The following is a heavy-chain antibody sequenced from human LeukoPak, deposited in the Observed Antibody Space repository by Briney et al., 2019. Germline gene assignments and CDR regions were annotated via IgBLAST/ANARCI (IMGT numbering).Heavy chain of an antibody. CDR3: ARGKTYGGYPDFPNDY. CDR1: GYTFTGYY. J-gene: IGHJ4*02. CDR2: MNPDSGGT. Sequence: ASVKVSCKTSGYTFTGYYIRWVRQAPGQGLEWMGWMNPDSGGTTYAQKFQGRVSMTRDTSINTAYMELKRLRSDDTAVYYCARGKTYGGYPDFPNDYWGQGTLVTVSS. V-gene: IGHV1-2*02. D-gene: IGHD5-12*01.